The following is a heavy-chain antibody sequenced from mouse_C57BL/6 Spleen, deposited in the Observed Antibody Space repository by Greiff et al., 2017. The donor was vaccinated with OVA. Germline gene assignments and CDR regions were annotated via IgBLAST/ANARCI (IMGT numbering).Heavy chain of an antibody. V-gene: IGHV5-17*01. CDR3: ARGRDYYGSRAWFAY. CDR2: ISSGSSTI. CDR1: GFTFSDYG. Sequence: EVKLEESGGGLVKPGGSLKLSCAASGFTFSDYGMHWVRQAPEKGLEWVAYISSGSSTIYYADTVKGRFTISRDNAKNTLFLQMTSLRSEDTAMYYCARGRDYYGSRAWFAYWGQGTLVTVSA. J-gene: IGHJ3*01. D-gene: IGHD1-1*01.